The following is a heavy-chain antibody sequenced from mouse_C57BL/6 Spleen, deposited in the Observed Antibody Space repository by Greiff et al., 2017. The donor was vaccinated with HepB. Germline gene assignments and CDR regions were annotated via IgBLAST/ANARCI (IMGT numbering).Heavy chain of an antibody. CDR1: GYAFSSYW. Sequence: QVQLQQSGAELVKPGASVKISCKASGYAFSSYWMNWVKQRPGKGLEWIGQIYPGDGDTNYNGKFKGKNTLTADKSSSTAYMQLSSLTSEDSAVYFCARWDGYSSWFAYWGQGTLVTVSA. V-gene: IGHV1-80*01. CDR2: IYPGDGDT. CDR3: ARWDGYSSWFAY. D-gene: IGHD2-3*01. J-gene: IGHJ3*01.